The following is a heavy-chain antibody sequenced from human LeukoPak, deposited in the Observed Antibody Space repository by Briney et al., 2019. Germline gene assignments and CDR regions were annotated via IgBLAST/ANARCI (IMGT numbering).Heavy chain of an antibody. CDR1: GGSIRSSH. D-gene: IGHD6-13*01. Sequence: SETLSLTCTVSGGSIRSSHWSWIRQPPGRGLEFIGYIYYSGTSNYNPSLKSRVTMSVDTSNNQFSLKLNSVTAADTAVYYCAKAAGYSTIYWFDPWGQGTLVTVSS. J-gene: IGHJ5*02. CDR2: IYYSGTS. V-gene: IGHV4-59*01. CDR3: AKAAGYSTIYWFDP.